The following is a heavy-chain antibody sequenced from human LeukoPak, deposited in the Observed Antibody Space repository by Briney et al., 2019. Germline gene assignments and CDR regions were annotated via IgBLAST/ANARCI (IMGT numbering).Heavy chain of an antibody. J-gene: IGHJ4*02. Sequence: GGSLRLSCAASGFTFSSYAMHWVRQAPGKGLEWVAFISYDGSNKYYADSVKGRFTISRDNAKNSLHLQMNSLRAEDTAVYYCASGPIDYGSGSYLDFDYWGQGTLVTVSS. CDR2: ISYDGSNK. D-gene: IGHD3-10*01. V-gene: IGHV3-30-3*01. CDR3: ASGPIDYGSGSYLDFDY. CDR1: GFTFSSYA.